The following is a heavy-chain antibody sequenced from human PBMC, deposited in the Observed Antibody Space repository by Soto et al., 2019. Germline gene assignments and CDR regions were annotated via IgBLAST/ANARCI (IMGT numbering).Heavy chain of an antibody. CDR1: GYTFTGYY. D-gene: IGHD6-13*01. CDR2: INPNSGGT. J-gene: IGHJ5*02. Sequence: ASVKVSCKASGYTFTGYYMHWVRQAPGQGLEWMGWINPNSGGTNYAQKFQGWVTMTRDTSISTAYMELSRLRSDDTAVYFCAREAAAGTGGWFDPWGQGTLVTVSS. V-gene: IGHV1-2*04. CDR3: AREAAAGTGGWFDP.